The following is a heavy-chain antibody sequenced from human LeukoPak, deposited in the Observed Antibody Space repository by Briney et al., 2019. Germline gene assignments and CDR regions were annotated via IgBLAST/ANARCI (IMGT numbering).Heavy chain of an antibody. V-gene: IGHV3-49*03. D-gene: IGHD7-27*01. CDR3: SRDDNWGQENFDY. Sequence: GGSLRLSWTGAALTFGDYAMSWFRQAPGKGLEWVGHIRREANGGTTEYATAITPRFTISPDESNTWAYLQRNSLTTPDTAVYYCSRDDNWGQENFDYCGQGTLVTVSS. CDR1: ALTFGDYA. CDR2: IRREANGGTT. J-gene: IGHJ4*02.